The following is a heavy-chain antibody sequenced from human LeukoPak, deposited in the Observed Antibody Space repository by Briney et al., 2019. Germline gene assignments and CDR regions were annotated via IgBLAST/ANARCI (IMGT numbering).Heavy chain of an antibody. V-gene: IGHV3-9*03. CDR1: GFTFDNYA. Sequence: SLKISCAAFGFTFDNYAMHWVRQAPGKGLEWVSSISWNSANIAYADSVKGRFTISRDNAKNSLYLQMNSLRPEDMALYYCVKDTSGASQYFQYWGHGTVVTVSS. J-gene: IGHJ1*01. CDR3: VKDTSGASQYFQY. D-gene: IGHD2-15*01. CDR2: ISWNSANI.